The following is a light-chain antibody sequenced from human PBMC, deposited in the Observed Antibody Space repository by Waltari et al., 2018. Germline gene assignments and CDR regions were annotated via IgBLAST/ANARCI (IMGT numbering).Light chain of an antibody. J-gene: IGKJ1*01. Sequence: DIVMPQSPPPPALSPGARATITCPSRHSLLFSSNHKNYVAWYQKKPGQPPKLLIYWASTRDSGVPDRFSGSGSGTDFTLTISGLQAEDVAVYYCQQYFTTPRAFGQGTKVEIK. CDR2: WAS. V-gene: IGKV4-1*01. CDR3: QQYFTTPRA. CDR1: HSLLFSSNHKNY.